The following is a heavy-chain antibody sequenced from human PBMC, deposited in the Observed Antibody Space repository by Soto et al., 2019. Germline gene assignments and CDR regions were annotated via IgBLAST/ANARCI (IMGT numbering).Heavy chain of an antibody. CDR1: GYSFTSYW. V-gene: IGHV5-10-1*01. Sequence: GESLKIFRKGSGYSFTSYWISWVRQMPGKGLEWMGRIDPSDSYTNYSPSFQGHVTISADKSISTAHLQWSSRKASDTAMYYCARHSSGHSSGSHWGQGTLVTVSA. CDR3: ARHSSGHSSGSH. D-gene: IGHD3-22*01. J-gene: IGHJ4*02. CDR2: IDPSDSYT.